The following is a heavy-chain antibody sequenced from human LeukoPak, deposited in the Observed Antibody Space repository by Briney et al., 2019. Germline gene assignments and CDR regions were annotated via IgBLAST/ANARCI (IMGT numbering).Heavy chain of an antibody. CDR1: GDSISSGSYY. CDR3: ARQGGYSSGWSF. V-gene: IGHV4-61*01. J-gene: IGHJ4*02. Sequence: SETLSLTCTVSGDSISSGSYYWSWIRQPPGKGLEWIGYIYYSGSTNYNPSLKSRVTISVDTSKNQFSLKLSSVTAADTAVYYCARQGGYSSGWSFWGQGTLVTVSS. CDR2: IYYSGST. D-gene: IGHD6-19*01.